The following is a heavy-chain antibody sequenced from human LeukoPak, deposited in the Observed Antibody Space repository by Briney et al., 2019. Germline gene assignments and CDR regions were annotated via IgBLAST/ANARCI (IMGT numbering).Heavy chain of an antibody. CDR1: GFTFSRYA. J-gene: IGHJ5*02. CDR2: ISNDGSNK. CDR3: AKEGSYGDYFNCFDP. V-gene: IGHV3-30*04. Sequence: GGSLRLSCAASGFTFSRYAMHWVRQAPGKGLEWMAVISNDGSNKYYAGSVRGRFTISRDNSKNTLYLQMNSLRAEDTAIYYCAKEGSYGDYFNCFDPWGQGTLVTVSS. D-gene: IGHD4-17*01.